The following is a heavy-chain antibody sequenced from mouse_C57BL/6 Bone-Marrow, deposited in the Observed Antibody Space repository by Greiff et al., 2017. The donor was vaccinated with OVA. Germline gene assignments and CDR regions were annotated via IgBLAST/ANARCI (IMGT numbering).Heavy chain of an antibody. D-gene: IGHD2-1*01. CDR2: IDPSASYT. V-gene: IGHV1-69*01. Sequence: VQLQQPGAELVMPGASVKLSCKASGYTFTGYWMHWVKQSPGQGLEWIGEIDPSASYTNYNQKFKGKSTLTVDKSSSTAYMQLSSLTSEDSAVYYCARPHQGNYPYYFDYWGQGTTLTVSS. CDR1: GYTFTGYW. J-gene: IGHJ2*01. CDR3: ARPHQGNYPYYFDY.